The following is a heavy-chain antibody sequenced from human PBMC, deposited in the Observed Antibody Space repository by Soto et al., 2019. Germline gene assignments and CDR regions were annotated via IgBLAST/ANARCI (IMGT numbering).Heavy chain of an antibody. D-gene: IGHD5-18*01. V-gene: IGHV4-31*03. CDR1: GGSIRSGGYY. J-gene: IGHJ6*02. CDR2: IYYSGST. Sequence: PWETLSLTCTVSGGSIRSGGYYWSWARQSPRRGLEWIGNIYYSGSTYYNPSLKSRLTISVDTSKNQFSLNLSSVTAADTAVYYCARDRLMATAGTARHYFGLDVWGQGTTVTVSS. CDR3: ARDRLMATAGTARHYFGLDV.